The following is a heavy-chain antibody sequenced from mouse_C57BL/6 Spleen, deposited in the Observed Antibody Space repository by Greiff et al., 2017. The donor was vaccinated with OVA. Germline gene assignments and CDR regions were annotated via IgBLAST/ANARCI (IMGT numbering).Heavy chain of an antibody. Sequence: VQLKESGPGLVKPSQSLSLTCSVTGYSITSGYYWNWIRQFPGNKLEWMGYISYDGSNNYNPSLKNRISITRDTSKNQFFLKLNSVTTEDTATYYCAREPWGYFDVWGTGTTVTVSS. D-gene: IGHD4-1*01. CDR3: AREPWGYFDV. J-gene: IGHJ1*03. CDR2: ISYDGSN. CDR1: GYSITSGYY. V-gene: IGHV3-6*01.